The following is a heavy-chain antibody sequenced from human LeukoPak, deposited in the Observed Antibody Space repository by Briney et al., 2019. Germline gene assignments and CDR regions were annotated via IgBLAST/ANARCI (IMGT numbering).Heavy chain of an antibody. J-gene: IGHJ3*02. Sequence: SETPSLTCAVYGGSFSGYYWSWIRQPPGKGLEWIGEINHSGSTNYNPSLKSRVTISVDTSKNQFSLKLSSVTAADTAVYYCAGAYIVVASRAFDIWGQGTMVTVSS. CDR1: GGSFSGYY. D-gene: IGHD2-2*01. V-gene: IGHV4-34*01. CDR2: INHSGST. CDR3: AGAYIVVASRAFDI.